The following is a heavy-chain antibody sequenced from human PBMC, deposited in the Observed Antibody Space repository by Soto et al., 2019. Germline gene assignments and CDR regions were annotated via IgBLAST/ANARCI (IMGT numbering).Heavy chain of an antibody. D-gene: IGHD6-13*01. CDR2: IIPISGTR. V-gene: IGHV1-69*13. CDR3: ARGFGGAAAGFLFDY. J-gene: IGHJ4*02. CDR1: GGSFNSYA. Sequence: SVKFCGKSSGGSFNSYAIIWVRQAPGQGLEWMGGIIPISGTRNYAQKFQGRVTISADESTSTAYMKLSSVTAADTAVYYCARGFGGAAAGFLFDYWGQGTLVTVYS.